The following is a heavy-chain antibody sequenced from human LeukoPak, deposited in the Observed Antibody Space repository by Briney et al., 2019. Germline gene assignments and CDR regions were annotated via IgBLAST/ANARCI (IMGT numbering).Heavy chain of an antibody. J-gene: IGHJ4*02. CDR2: IYHSGST. Sequence: EPSETLSLTCVVSGGSISTNNWWNWIRQPPGKGLEWIGEIYHSGSTNYNASLKSRVTISVDKTKNQLSLKLTSVTAADTAVYYCARGGLRLGELSLLAYWGQGALVTVSS. D-gene: IGHD3-16*02. V-gene: IGHV4-4*02. CDR3: ARGGLRLGELSLLAY. CDR1: GGSISTNNW.